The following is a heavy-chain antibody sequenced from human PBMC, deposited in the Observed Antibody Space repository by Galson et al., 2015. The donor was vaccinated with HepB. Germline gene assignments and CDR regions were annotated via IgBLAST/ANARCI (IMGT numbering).Heavy chain of an antibody. Sequence: CAISGDSVSSNSAAWNWIRQSPSRGLEWLGRTYYRSKWYNDYAVSVKSRITINPDTSKNQFSLQLNSVTPEDTAVYYCARERYCSGGSCYLGIYCFDYWGQGTLVTVSS. V-gene: IGHV6-1*01. D-gene: IGHD2-15*01. CDR3: ARERYCSGGSCYLGIYCFDY. CDR1: GDSVSSNSAA. CDR2: TYYRSKWYN. J-gene: IGHJ4*02.